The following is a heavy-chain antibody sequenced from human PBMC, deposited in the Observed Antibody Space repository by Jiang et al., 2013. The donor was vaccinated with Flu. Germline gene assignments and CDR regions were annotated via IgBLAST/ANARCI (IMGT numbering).Heavy chain of an antibody. V-gene: IGHV5-51*01. CDR3: ALPMVRGNYYYGMDV. J-gene: IGHJ6*02. D-gene: IGHD3-10*01. CDR1: GYSFTSYW. CDR2: IYPGDSDT. Sequence: CKGSGYSFTSYWIGWVRQMPGKGLEWMGIIYPGDSDTRYSPSFQGQVTISADKSISTAYLQWSSLKASDTAMYYCALPMVRGNYYYGMDVWGQGTTVTVSS.